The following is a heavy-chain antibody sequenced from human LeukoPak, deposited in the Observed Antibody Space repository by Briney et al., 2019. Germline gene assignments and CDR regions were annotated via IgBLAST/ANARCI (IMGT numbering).Heavy chain of an antibody. CDR3: ARERDGAVGENWFDP. V-gene: IGHV3-74*01. Sequence: GGSLRLSCAASGFTFSSYWMHWVRQAPGKGLVWVSRINSDGSSTSYADSVKGRFTISRDNSKNTLYLQMNSLRAEDTAVYYCARERDGAVGENWFDPWGQGTLVTVSS. J-gene: IGHJ5*02. CDR2: INSDGSST. D-gene: IGHD3-16*01. CDR1: GFTFSSYW.